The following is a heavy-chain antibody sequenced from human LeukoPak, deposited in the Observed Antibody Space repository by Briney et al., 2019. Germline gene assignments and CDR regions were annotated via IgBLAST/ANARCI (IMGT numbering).Heavy chain of an antibody. V-gene: IGHV3-21*01. CDR1: GFTFSSYS. D-gene: IGHD3-22*01. CDR3: ASRLYDSSGYYLVPDAFDI. Sequence: GGSLRLSCAASGFTFSSYSMNWVRQAPGKGLEWVSSISSSSSDIYYADSVKGRFTISRDNAKNSLYLQMNSLRAEDTAVYYCASRLYDSSGYYLVPDAFDIWGQGTMVTVPS. CDR2: ISSSSSDI. J-gene: IGHJ3*02.